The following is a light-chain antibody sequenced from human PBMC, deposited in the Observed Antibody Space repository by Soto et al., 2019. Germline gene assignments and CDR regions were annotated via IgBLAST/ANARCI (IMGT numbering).Light chain of an antibody. J-gene: IGKJ4*01. Sequence: EIVMTQSPATLSVSLGERATLSCRASQSVGNHLAWYQQQPGQAHRLLIHGASTRATGVPARFSGSGSGTEFTLTIASLQSEDFAVYYCQQYHDWPPLTFGGGTKVEIK. V-gene: IGKV3-15*01. CDR3: QQYHDWPPLT. CDR2: GAS. CDR1: QSVGNH.